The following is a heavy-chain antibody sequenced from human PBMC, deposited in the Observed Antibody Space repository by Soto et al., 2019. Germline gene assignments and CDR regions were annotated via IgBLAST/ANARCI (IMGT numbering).Heavy chain of an antibody. Sequence: GGSLRLSCAASGFNFSSYAMSWVRKAPGKGLEWVSAISGSGGSTYYADSVKGRFTISRDNSKNTLYLQMNSLRAEDTAVYYCARPKRSGWYLAFDIWGQGAMVTVSS. V-gene: IGHV3-23*01. J-gene: IGHJ3*02. CDR2: ISGSGGST. CDR1: GFNFSSYA. CDR3: ARPKRSGWYLAFDI. D-gene: IGHD6-19*01.